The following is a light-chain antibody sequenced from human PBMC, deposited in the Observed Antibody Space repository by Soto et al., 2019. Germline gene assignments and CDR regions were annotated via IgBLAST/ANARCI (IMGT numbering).Light chain of an antibody. CDR1: QSIGTW. J-gene: IGKJ4*01. Sequence: DIQLTQSPSTLSASVGDRVTITCRASQSIGTWLAWYQQKPGKAPKVLIYATSTLQSGVPSRFSGSGSGTEFTLTISSLQPEDFATYHCQQLRSYPLTFGGGTKVDIK. V-gene: IGKV1-9*01. CDR3: QQLRSYPLT. CDR2: ATS.